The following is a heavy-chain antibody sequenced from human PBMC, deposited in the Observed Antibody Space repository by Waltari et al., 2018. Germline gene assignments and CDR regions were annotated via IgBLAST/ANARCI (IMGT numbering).Heavy chain of an antibody. CDR2: VDPEDGET. D-gene: IGHD6-19*01. V-gene: IGHV1-69-2*01. CDR3: TTRLPGIAVAGKGPTYHF. CDR1: GYTFPAYY. Sequence: EVQLVQSGAEVTKPGAPVKISCQASGYTFPAYYMHWVQPAPGTGLEWMGRVDPEDGETIDAEKFQGRVTITADTSTDTAYMELSSLRSEDTAVYYCTTRLPGIAVAGKGPTYHFWGQGTLVTVSS. J-gene: IGHJ4*02.